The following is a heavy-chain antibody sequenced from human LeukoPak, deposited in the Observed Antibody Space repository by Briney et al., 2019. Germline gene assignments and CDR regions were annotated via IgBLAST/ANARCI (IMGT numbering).Heavy chain of an antibody. D-gene: IGHD2-2*01. CDR3: AKLIAVIAGAIDY. Sequence: GGSLRLSCAASGFTFSNYAMSWVRQAPGKGLEWVSSISPSGGTTYYADAVKGRFTMSRDNSKKTVYVEMSSLRADDTAVYYCAKLIAVIAGAIDYWDQATLVTVSS. CDR1: GFTFSNYA. V-gene: IGHV3-23*01. J-gene: IGHJ4*02. CDR2: ISPSGGTT.